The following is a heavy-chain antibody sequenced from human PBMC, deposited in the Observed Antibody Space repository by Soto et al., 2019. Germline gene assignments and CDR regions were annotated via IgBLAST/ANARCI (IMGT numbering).Heavy chain of an antibody. CDR1: GYGFGNYW. Sequence: GESLKISCKGSGYGFGNYWIGWVRQMPGKGLEWMGIIYPGDSDTRYRPSVQGQVAISVDKSASTAYLQWNSVKASDTAIYFCARLNPIYCSVRSCHKFSYYGMDVWGQGTTVTVSS. D-gene: IGHD2-15*01. J-gene: IGHJ6*02. CDR3: ARLNPIYCSVRSCHKFSYYGMDV. CDR2: IYPGDSDT. V-gene: IGHV5-51*01.